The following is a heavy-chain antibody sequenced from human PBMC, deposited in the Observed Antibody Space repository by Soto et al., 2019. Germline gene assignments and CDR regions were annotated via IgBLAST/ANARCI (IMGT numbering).Heavy chain of an antibody. CDR3: ARQLNLFYYDSSGYSWFDP. V-gene: IGHV4-39*01. CDR1: GGSISSTSYY. CDR2: IYYSGST. J-gene: IGHJ5*02. Sequence: PSETLSLTCTVSGGSISSTSYYWGWIRQPPGKGLEWIGSIYYSGSTYYNPSLKSRVTISVDTSKNQFSLKLSSVTAADTAVYYCARQLNLFYYDSSGYSWFDPWGKGTLVTVSS. D-gene: IGHD3-22*01.